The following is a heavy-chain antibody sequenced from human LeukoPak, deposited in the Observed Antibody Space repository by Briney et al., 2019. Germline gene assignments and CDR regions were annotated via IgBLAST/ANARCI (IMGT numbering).Heavy chain of an antibody. CDR1: GGSISSSYSY. D-gene: IGHD6-6*01. CDR3: ARDYKYSSSGAFDI. CDR2: IYYSGST. Sequence: SETLSLTCTVSGGSISSSYSYWGWIRQPPGKGLEWIGNIYYSGSTYYSPSLTSRVTVSVDTSENQFSLKLSSVTAADTAVYYCARDYKYSSSGAFDIWGQGTMVTVSS. J-gene: IGHJ3*02. V-gene: IGHV4-39*07.